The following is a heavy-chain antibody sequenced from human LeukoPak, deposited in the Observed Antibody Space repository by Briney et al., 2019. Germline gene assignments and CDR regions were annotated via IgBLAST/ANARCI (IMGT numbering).Heavy chain of an antibody. Sequence: GGSLRLSCAASGFTVSSNYMSWVRQAPGKGLEWVSVIYSGGSTYYADSVKGRFTISRDNSKNTLYLQMNSLRAEDTAVYYCASGYYYDSYGMDVWGQGTTVTVSS. CDR3: ASGYYYDSYGMDV. CDR2: IYSGGST. J-gene: IGHJ6*02. V-gene: IGHV3-66*01. CDR1: GFTVSSNY.